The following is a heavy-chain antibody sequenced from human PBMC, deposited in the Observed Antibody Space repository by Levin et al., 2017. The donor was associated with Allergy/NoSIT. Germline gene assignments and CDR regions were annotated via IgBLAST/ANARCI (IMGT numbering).Heavy chain of an antibody. CDR2: IYYSGST. D-gene: IGHD1-7*01. CDR1: GGSISSYY. J-gene: IGHJ4*02. CDR3: ARGIKLELLFG. V-gene: IGHV4-59*01. Sequence: SETLSLTCTVSGGSISSYYWSWIRQPPGKGLEWIGYIYYSGSTNYNPSLKSRVTISVDTSKNQFSLKLSSVTAADTAVYYCARGIKLELLFGWGQGTLVTVSS.